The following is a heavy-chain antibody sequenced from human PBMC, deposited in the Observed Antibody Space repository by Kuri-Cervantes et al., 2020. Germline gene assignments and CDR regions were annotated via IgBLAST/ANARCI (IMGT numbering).Heavy chain of an antibody. D-gene: IGHD2-15*01. CDR1: GFTFSDYY. J-gene: IGHJ2*01. CDR3: ARAGAYCSGGSCYHYWYFDL. CDR2: ISSSGSTI. V-gene: IGHV3-11*01. Sequence: GESLKISCAASGFTFSDYYMSWIRQAPGKGLEWVSYISSSGSTIYYADSVKGRFTISRDNAKNSLYLQMNSLRAEDTAVYYCARAGAYCSGGSCYHYWYFDLWGRGTLVTVSS.